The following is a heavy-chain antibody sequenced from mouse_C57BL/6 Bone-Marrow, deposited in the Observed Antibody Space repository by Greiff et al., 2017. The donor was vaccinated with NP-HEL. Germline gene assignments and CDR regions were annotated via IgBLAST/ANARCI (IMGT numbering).Heavy chain of an antibody. D-gene: IGHD2-5*01. CDR2: INPNNGGT. J-gene: IGHJ3*01. V-gene: IGHV1-18*01. Sequence: EVQLQQSGPELVKPGASVKIPCKASGYTFTDYNMDWVKQSHGKSLEWIGDINPNNGGTIYNQKFKGQATLTVDKSSSTAYMELRSRTSNDTAVYYCAKGYSSPQGAGFAYWGKGTLVTVSA. CDR3: AKGYSSPQGAGFAY. CDR1: GYTFTDYN.